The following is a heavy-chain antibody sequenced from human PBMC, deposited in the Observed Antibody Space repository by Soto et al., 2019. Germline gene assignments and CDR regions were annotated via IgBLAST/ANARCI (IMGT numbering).Heavy chain of an antibody. J-gene: IGHJ4*02. Sequence: GGSLRLSCAASGFAFSSYTMNWVRQAPGRGLEWVSTVSSTSSYIYYTDSAEGRFTISRDNAKNSLYLQMNSLRAEDTAVYYCARGIGNCLSGVCYIDYWGQGTLVTVSS. CDR2: VSSTSSYI. CDR1: GFAFSSYT. V-gene: IGHV3-21*01. D-gene: IGHD2-8*01. CDR3: ARGIGNCLSGVCYIDY.